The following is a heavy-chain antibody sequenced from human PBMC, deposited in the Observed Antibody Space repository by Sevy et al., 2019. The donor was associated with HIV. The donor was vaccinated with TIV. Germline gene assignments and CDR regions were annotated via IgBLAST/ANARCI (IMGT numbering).Heavy chain of an antibody. Sequence: GGSLRLSCTASGFTFGEYSMSWFRQAPGKGLEWVSFIRSEVYGGTTEYAATVKGRFAISRDDSKSIAYLQISSLKTEETAVYYCTRGRRVYADYGVDYWGQVTLVTVSS. D-gene: IGHD4-17*01. J-gene: IGHJ4*02. CDR2: IRSEVYGGTT. V-gene: IGHV3-49*03. CDR3: TRGRRVYADYGVDY. CDR1: GFTFGEYS.